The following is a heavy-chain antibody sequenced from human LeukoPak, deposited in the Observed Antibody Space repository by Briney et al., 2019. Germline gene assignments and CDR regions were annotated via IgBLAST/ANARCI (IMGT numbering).Heavy chain of an antibody. Sequence: GGSLRLSCAASGFTFSSYGMSWVRQAPGKGLEWVSGISWNSGSIVYADSVKGRFTISRDNAKNSLYLQMNSLRAEDTALYYCAKDFYGSGNSYFDYWGQGTLVIVSS. CDR1: GFTFSSYG. CDR2: ISWNSGSI. CDR3: AKDFYGSGNSYFDY. D-gene: IGHD3-10*01. J-gene: IGHJ4*02. V-gene: IGHV3-9*01.